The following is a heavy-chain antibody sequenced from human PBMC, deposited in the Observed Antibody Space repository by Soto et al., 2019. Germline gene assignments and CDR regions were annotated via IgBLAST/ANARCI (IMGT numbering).Heavy chain of an antibody. Sequence: ASVKVSCTASGYTFTSYAMHWVRQAPGQRLEWMGWINAGNGNTKYSQKFQGRVTITRDTSASTAYMELSSLRSEDTAVYYCARSYYYDSSGYYFANFDYWGQGTLVTVSS. V-gene: IGHV1-3*01. CDR3: ARSYYYDSSGYYFANFDY. CDR1: GYTFTSYA. D-gene: IGHD3-22*01. J-gene: IGHJ4*02. CDR2: INAGNGNT.